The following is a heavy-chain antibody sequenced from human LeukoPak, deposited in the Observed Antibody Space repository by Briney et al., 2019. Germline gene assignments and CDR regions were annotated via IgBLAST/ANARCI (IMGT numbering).Heavy chain of an antibody. D-gene: IGHD6-19*01. CDR1: GFTFSSYS. V-gene: IGHV3-21*04. Sequence: GGSLRLSCAASGFTFSSYSMNWVRQAPGKGLEWVSSISSSSSYIYYADSVKGRFTISRDNFKNTLYLQMNSLRAEDTAVYYCAKIEVAGTYDWFDPWGQGTLVTVSS. CDR2: ISSSSSYI. CDR3: AKIEVAGTYDWFDP. J-gene: IGHJ5*02.